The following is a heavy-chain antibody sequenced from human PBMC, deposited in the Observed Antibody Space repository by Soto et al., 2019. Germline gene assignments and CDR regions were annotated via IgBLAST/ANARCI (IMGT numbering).Heavy chain of an antibody. Sequence: SETLSLTCDVSSASITSSTRWTWGRQHPGKGVEWLGKISHGGPVNYNATLRSRVPIAAAKPTNQTFLTLMCGTAAGTGVYYCARDYDGVDYWGPGTLVTVSS. CDR3: ARDYDGVDY. CDR1: SASITSSTR. J-gene: IGHJ4*02. CDR2: ISHGGPV. V-gene: IGHV4-4*02. D-gene: IGHD3-16*01.